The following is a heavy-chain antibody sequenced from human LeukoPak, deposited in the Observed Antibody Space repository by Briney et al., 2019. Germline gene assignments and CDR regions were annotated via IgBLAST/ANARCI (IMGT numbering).Heavy chain of an antibody. V-gene: IGHV3-23*01. CDR1: GFTFSSYA. J-gene: IGHJ6*02. CDR2: ISGSGGST. D-gene: IGHD6-19*01. CDR3: AKARLAVADYYYGMDV. Sequence: PGGSLRLSCAASGFTFSSYAMSWVRQAPGKGRQGVSAISGSGGSTYYADSVKGRFTISRDNSRNTLYLQMHSLRAEDTAVYYCAKARLAVADYYYGMDVWGQGTTVTVSS.